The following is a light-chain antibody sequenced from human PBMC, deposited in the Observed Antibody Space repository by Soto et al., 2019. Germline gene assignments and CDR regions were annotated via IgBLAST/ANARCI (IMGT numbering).Light chain of an antibody. CDR3: QQSYHTPRT. Sequence: DIQMTQSPSSLSASVGDRVTISCRASQTIHNYLNWYQQKPRTAPKVLIYGASTLQTGVPSRFSGSGSGTDFTLTISGLQPEDLATYYCQQSYHTPRTFGQGTKVAIK. CDR2: GAS. CDR1: QTIHNY. V-gene: IGKV1-39*01. J-gene: IGKJ1*01.